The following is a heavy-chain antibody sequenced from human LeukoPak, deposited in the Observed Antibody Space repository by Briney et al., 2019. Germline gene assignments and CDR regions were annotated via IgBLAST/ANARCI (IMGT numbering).Heavy chain of an antibody. V-gene: IGHV1-18*01. CDR2: ISAYNSNT. J-gene: IGHJ6*02. Sequence: ASVKVSCKASGYTFTNYGISWVRQAPGQGLEWMGWISAYNSNTNYAQRLQGRVTMTTDTSTSTAYMELRSLRSDDTAVYYCAREGYFGSGIDYYYGMDVWGQGTKVTVSS. D-gene: IGHD3-10*01. CDR1: GYTFTNYG. CDR3: AREGYFGSGIDYYYGMDV.